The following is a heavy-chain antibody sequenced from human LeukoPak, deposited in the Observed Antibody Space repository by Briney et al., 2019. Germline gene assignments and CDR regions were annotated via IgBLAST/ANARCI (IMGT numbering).Heavy chain of an antibody. Sequence: PSETLSLTCAVYGGSLSGYNWSWIRQPPGKGLEWIGEINHSGSIRYNPSLKSRVTISVDTSKNQFSLKLSSVTAADTAVYYCARRIVGAIRGFDYWGQGTLVTVSS. CDR2: INHSGSI. V-gene: IGHV4-34*01. CDR1: GGSLSGYN. D-gene: IGHD1-26*01. CDR3: ARRIVGAIRGFDY. J-gene: IGHJ4*02.